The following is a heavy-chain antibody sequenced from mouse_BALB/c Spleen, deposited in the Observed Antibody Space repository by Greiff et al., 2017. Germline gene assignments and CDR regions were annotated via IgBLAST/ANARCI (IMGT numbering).Heavy chain of an antibody. CDR3: ARYRSYRPYAMDY. D-gene: IGHD2-14*01. CDR2: IDPSDSYT. V-gene: IGHV1-69*02. J-gene: IGHJ4*01. Sequence: QVQLQQPGAELVKPGASVKLSCKSSGYTFTSYWMHWVKQRPGQGLELIGEIDPSDSYTNYNQKFKGKATLTVDKSSSTAYMQLSSLTSEDSAVYYCARYRSYRPYAMDYWGQGTSVTVSS. CDR1: GYTFTSYW.